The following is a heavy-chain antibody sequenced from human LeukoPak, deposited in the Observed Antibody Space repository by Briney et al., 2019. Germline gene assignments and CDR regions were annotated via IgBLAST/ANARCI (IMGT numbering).Heavy chain of an antibody. D-gene: IGHD3-3*01. V-gene: IGHV3-30*02. CDR1: GFKFTDWY. CDR3: AKDHGFWSGYLF. J-gene: IGHJ4*02. Sequence: HPGGSLRLSCAASGFKFTDWYMNWVRQAPGKGPEWVAFIRSDGNVTKYLDSVKGRFTISRDNSKNTLYLQVNNLRPDDTAVYFCAKDHGFWSGYLFWGQGTLVTVSS. CDR2: IRSDGNVT.